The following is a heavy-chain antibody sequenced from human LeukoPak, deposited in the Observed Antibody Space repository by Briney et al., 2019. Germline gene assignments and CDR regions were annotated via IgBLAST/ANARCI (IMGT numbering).Heavy chain of an antibody. CDR2: IYHSGST. CDR1: GGSISSGGYS. D-gene: IGHD4-17*01. Sequence: PSETLSLTCAVSGGSISSGGYSWSWIRQPPGKGLEWIGYIYHSGSTYYNPSLKSRVTISVDRSKNQFSLKLSSVTVADTAVYYCARAEHDYGDYSDAFDIWGQGTMVTVSS. CDR3: ARAEHDYGDYSDAFDI. J-gene: IGHJ3*02. V-gene: IGHV4-30-2*01.